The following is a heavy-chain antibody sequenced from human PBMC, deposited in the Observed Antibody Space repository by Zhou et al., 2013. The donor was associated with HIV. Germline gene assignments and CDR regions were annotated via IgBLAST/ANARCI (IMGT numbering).Heavy chain of an antibody. D-gene: IGHD1-26*01. CDR1: GYIFTSYG. V-gene: IGHV1-18*01. Sequence: QVQLVQSGSEVKRPGASVKVSCKASGYIFTSYGISWVRQVPGQGLEWMGWISPYTDNTNYAQKFQGRVTMTAETTTRTAYMELRSLRSEDTAVYYCARWVAPHTAWFDPWGQGTLVTVSS. J-gene: IGHJ5*02. CDR2: ISPYTDNT. CDR3: ARWVAPHTAWFDP.